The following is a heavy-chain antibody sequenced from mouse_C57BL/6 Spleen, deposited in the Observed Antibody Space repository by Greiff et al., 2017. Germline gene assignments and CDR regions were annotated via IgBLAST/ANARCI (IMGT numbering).Heavy chain of an antibody. Sequence: VQLQQSGAELVRPGSSVKMSCKTSGYTFTSYGINWVKQRPGQGLEWIGYIYIGNGYTEYNDKFKGKATLTSDTSSSTAYMQLSSLTSEDSAIYFCARAGYGVARDWYFDVWGTGTTVTVSS. CDR1: GYTFTSYG. V-gene: IGHV1-58*01. CDR3: ARAGYGVARDWYFDV. CDR2: IYIGNGYT. J-gene: IGHJ1*03. D-gene: IGHD1-2*01.